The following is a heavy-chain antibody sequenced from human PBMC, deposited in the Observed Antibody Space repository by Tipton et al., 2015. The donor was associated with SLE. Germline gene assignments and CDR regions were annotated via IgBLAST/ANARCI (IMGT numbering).Heavy chain of an antibody. J-gene: IGHJ6*02. V-gene: IGHV4-4*09. D-gene: IGHD6-13*01. CDR3: ARRVIAAALDV. Sequence: TLSLTCTVSGGSISSYYWSWIRQPPGKGLEWIGYIYTSGSTNYNPSLKSRVTISVDTSKNQFSLRLSSVTAADTAVYYCARRVIAAALDVWGQGTTVTVSS. CDR2: IYTSGST. CDR1: GGSISSYY.